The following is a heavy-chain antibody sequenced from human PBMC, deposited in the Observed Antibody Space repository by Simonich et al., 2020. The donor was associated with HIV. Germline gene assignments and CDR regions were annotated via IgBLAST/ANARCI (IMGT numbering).Heavy chain of an antibody. Sequence: QVQLHQWGAGLLKSSETLSLTCAVYGGSFSGYYWNWIRQPPGKGLEWIAEINHGGRTNCNPSLKSRVTILLDTSKTQFSLKLASVTATDTALYYCAGYSYYYDSSGAGPFDIWGQGTMVTVSS. J-gene: IGHJ3*02. CDR1: GGSFSGYY. D-gene: IGHD3-22*01. V-gene: IGHV4-34*01. CDR2: INHGGRT. CDR3: AGYSYYYDSSGAGPFDI.